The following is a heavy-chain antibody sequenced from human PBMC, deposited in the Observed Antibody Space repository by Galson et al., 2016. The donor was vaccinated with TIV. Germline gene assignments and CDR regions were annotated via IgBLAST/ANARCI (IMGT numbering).Heavy chain of an antibody. CDR2: FNPDSGAT. V-gene: IGHV1-2*02. Sequence: SVKVSCKASGYIFINYYIHWVRQAPGQGLEWLGWFNPDSGATQYAQKFQGRVTMTRDTTISTAYMELRRLISDDTAVYYCARVNWARAFDYWGQGTQVTVSS. CDR3: ARVNWARAFDY. J-gene: IGHJ4*02. CDR1: GYIFINYY. D-gene: IGHD7-27*01.